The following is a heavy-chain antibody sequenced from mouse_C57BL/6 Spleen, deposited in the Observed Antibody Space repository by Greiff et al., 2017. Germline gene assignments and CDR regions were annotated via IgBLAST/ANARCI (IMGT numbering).Heavy chain of an antibody. V-gene: IGHV6-6*01. CDR1: GFTFSDAW. D-gene: IGHD2-3*01. CDR3: RGLLHYFDY. J-gene: IGHJ2*01. Sequence: EVMLVESGGGLVQPGGSMKLSCAASGFTFSDAWMDWVRQSPEKGLEWVAEIRHKANSHATYYAESVKGRFTISRDDSKSSVYLHMNSLRAEDTGIYYCRGLLHYFDYWGQGTTLTVSS. CDR2: IRHKANSHAT.